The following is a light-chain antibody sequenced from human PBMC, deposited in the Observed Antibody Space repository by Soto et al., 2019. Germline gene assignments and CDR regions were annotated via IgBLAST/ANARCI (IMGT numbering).Light chain of an antibody. CDR3: QQYYQWPSYT. J-gene: IGKJ2*01. CDR2: DAS. V-gene: IGKV3-15*01. CDR1: QSVGSN. Sequence: EIVMTQSPLTLSASPGERAIFSCRASQSVGSNIAWYQQKPGQSPRLLVYDASTRPTAIPATFSGSGSGTEVTLTINTLQPEDFAFYYCQQYYQWPSYTFGQGTKVDI.